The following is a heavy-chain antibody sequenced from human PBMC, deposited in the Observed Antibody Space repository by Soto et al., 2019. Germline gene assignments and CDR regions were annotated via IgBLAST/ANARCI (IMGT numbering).Heavy chain of an antibody. V-gene: IGHV3-9*01. Sequence: GGSLRLSCAASGFTFDDYAMHWVRQAPGKGLEWVSGISWNSGSIGYADSVKGRFTISRDNAKNSLYLQMNSLRAEDTALYYCAKDTGSGSYLESYGMDVWGQGTTVTVSS. J-gene: IGHJ6*02. CDR1: GFTFDDYA. CDR2: ISWNSGSI. D-gene: IGHD3-10*01. CDR3: AKDTGSGSYLESYGMDV.